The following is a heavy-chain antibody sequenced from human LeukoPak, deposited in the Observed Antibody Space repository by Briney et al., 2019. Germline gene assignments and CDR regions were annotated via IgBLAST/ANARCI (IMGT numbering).Heavy chain of an antibody. D-gene: IGHD2-2*01. CDR3: AKASSPRGYFDY. CDR1: GFTFDDYA. V-gene: IGHV3-9*01. J-gene: IGHJ4*02. CDR2: ISWNSGSI. Sequence: PGGSLRLSCAASGFTFDDYAMHWVRQAPGKGLEWVSGISWNSGSIGYADSVKGRFTISRDNAKNSLYLQMNSLRAEDTALYYCAKASSPRGYFDYWGQGTLVTVSS.